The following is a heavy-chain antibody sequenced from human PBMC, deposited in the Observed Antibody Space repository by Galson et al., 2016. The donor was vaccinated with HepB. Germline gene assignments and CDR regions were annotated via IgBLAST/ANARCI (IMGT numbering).Heavy chain of an antibody. CDR1: GFTFNTFA. Sequence: SLRLSCAASGFTFNTFAMFWLRQAPGKGLEWVTVISYDGNTKFYADSVKGRFTISRDNSKNTLFLQMSSLTTEDTAVYYCARRRSPGGSPDAFDSWGQGTLVTVSS. CDR2: ISYDGNTK. D-gene: IGHD3-10*01. CDR3: ARRRSPGGSPDAFDS. V-gene: IGHV3-30-3*01. J-gene: IGHJ4*02.